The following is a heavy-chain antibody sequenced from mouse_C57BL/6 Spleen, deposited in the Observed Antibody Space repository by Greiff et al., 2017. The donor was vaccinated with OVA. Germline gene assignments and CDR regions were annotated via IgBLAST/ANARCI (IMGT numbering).Heavy chain of an antibody. CDR3: ARRDYYGSSPWFAY. CDR1: GYTFTSYW. CDR2: IYPSDSET. V-gene: IGHV1-61*01. Sequence: VQLQQPGAELVRPGSSVKLSCKASGYTFTSYWMDWVKQRPGQGLEWIGNIYPSDSETHYNQKFKDKATLTVDKSSSTAYMQLSSLTSEDSAVDYCARRDYYGSSPWFAYWGQGTLVTVSA. D-gene: IGHD1-1*01. J-gene: IGHJ3*01.